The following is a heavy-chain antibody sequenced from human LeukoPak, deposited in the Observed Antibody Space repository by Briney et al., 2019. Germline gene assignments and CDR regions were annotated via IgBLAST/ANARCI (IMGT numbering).Heavy chain of an antibody. J-gene: IGHJ4*02. V-gene: IGHV3-30-3*01. D-gene: IGHD1-1*01. CDR2: ISCDGNNQ. CDR3: ARTSREAQLFDY. CDR1: GFAFSSLA. Sequence: GGSLRLSCAVSGFAFSSLAMHWVRQAPGKGLEWVAFISCDGNNQYYADSVKGRFTISRDNAKNSLYLQMNSLRAEDTAVYYCARTSREAQLFDYWGQGTLVTVSS.